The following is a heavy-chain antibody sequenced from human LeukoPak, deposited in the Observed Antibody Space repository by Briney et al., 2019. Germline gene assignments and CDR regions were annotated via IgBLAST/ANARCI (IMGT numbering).Heavy chain of an antibody. D-gene: IGHD3-22*01. CDR1: GGTFSSYA. V-gene: IGHV1-2*06. CDR3: AGEDNSSGYRPFDI. CDR2: INPNNGGT. Sequence: ASVKVSCKASGGTFSSYAISWVRQAPGQGLEWMGRINPNNGGTNYAQKFQGRVTMTRDMSMSTAYMELSRLRSVDTAVYYCAGEDNSSGYRPFDIWGQGTMVTVPS. J-gene: IGHJ3*02.